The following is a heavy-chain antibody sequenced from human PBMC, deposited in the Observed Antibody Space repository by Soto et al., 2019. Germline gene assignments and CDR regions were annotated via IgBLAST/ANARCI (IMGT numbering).Heavy chain of an antibody. CDR1: GYSFTSYW. CDR2: IYPGDSDT. D-gene: IGHD1-7*01. J-gene: IGHJ4*02. V-gene: IGHV5-51*01. CDR3: ARLLPQTKFITGSIYYFDY. Sequence: GESLKISCKGSGYSFTSYWIGWVRQMPGKGLEWMGIIYPGDSDTRYSPSFQGQVTISADKSISTAYLQWSSLKASDTAMYYCARLLPQTKFITGSIYYFDYWGQGTLVTVSS.